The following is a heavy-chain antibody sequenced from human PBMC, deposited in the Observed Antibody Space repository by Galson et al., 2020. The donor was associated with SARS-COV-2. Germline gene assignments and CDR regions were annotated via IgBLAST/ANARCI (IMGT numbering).Heavy chain of an antibody. V-gene: IGHV3-48*04. CDR3: RGMDV. CDR2: ISSQSRSI. J-gene: IGHJ6*02. Sequence: GGPLRLSCEASGFAFSSYSMNWVRQAPGKGLEWVAYISSQSRSIYYADSVKGRFTIARDNAKSSLYLQMSSLRGEDSAVYFCRGMDVWGQGTTVTVSS. CDR1: GFAFSSYS.